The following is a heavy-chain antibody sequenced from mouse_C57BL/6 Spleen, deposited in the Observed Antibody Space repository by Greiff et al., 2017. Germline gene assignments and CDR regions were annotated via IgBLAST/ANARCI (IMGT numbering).Heavy chain of an antibody. V-gene: IGHV1-82*01. CDR3: ARATVVTDY. D-gene: IGHD1-1*01. J-gene: IGHJ2*01. Sequence: QVQLQQSGPELVKPGASVKISCKASGYAFSSSWMNWVKQRPGKGLEWIGRIYPGDGDTNYNGKFKGKATLTADKSSSTAYMQLSSLTSEDSAVYFCARATVVTDYWGQGTTLTVSS. CDR2: IYPGDGDT. CDR1: GYAFSSSW.